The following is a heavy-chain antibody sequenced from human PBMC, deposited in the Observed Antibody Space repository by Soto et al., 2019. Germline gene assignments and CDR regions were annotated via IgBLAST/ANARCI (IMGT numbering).Heavy chain of an antibody. V-gene: IGHV3-30-3*01. CDR2: ISYDGSNT. J-gene: IGHJ4*02. CDR1: GFTFSNYA. D-gene: IGHD4-17*01. Sequence: QVQLVESGGGVVQPGRSLRLSCAASGFTFSNYAMHWVRQAPGKGLEWVAVISYDGSNTYYADSVKGRFTISRDNSKNTLYLQMNSLRPEDTAVYYCARSNRANYGAKYWGQGTLVIVSS. CDR3: ARSNRANYGAKY.